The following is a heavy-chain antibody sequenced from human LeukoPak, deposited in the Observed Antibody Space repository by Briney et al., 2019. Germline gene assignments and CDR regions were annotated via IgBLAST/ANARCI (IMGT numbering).Heavy chain of an antibody. CDR2: ISGSGGST. J-gene: IGHJ4*02. CDR1: GFTFSSYA. CDR3: AKHYSSGWYFDY. Sequence: GGSLRLSCAASGFTFSSYAMSWVRQAPGKGLEWISAISGSGGSTYYADSVKGRFTISRDNSKNTLYLQMNSLRAEDTAVYYCAKHYSSGWYFDYWGQGTLVTVSS. D-gene: IGHD6-19*01. V-gene: IGHV3-23*01.